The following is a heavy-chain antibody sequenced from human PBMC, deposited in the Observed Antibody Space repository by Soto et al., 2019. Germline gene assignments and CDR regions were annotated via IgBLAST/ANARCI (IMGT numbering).Heavy chain of an antibody. CDR2: IKEDGSEN. CDR1: GITFSSYW. CDR3: VGRPIDS. Sequence: EVQPVESGGGLVQPGGSLKLSCTASGITFSSYWMDWVRQAPGKGLEWVATIKEDGSENNCVDSVKGRFTISRDNAKNSLSLQMNSLRADDTAVYYCVGRPIDSWGQGTLVTVSS. V-gene: IGHV3-7*01. J-gene: IGHJ5*01.